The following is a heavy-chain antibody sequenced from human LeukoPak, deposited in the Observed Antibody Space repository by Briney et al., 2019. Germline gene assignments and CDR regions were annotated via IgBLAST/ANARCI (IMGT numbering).Heavy chain of an antibody. D-gene: IGHD3-10*01. CDR1: GYTFTGYY. CDR3: ARPFVLLWFGEPSPLDAFDI. Sequence: GASVKVSCKASGYTFTGYYMHWVRQAPGQGLEWMGWINPNSGGTNYAQKFQGRVTMTRDTSISTAYMELSRLRSDDTAVYYCARPFVLLWFGEPSPLDAFDIWGQGTMVTVSS. V-gene: IGHV1-2*02. J-gene: IGHJ3*02. CDR2: INPNSGGT.